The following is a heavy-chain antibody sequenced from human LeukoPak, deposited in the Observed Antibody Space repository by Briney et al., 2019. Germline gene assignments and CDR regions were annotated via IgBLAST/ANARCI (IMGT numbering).Heavy chain of an antibody. J-gene: IGHJ4*02. V-gene: IGHV7-4-1*02. CDR3: GTDPKLGIRGYTYGYVDF. D-gene: IGHD5-18*01. CDR1: GYSFTNYA. Sequence: ASVKVSCKASGYSFTNYAMNWVRQAPGQGLEWMGWINTNTGNATYAQGFTGRYVFSLDTSVSTAYLQISGLKADDTAVYYCGTDPKLGIRGYTYGYVDFWGQGTLVTVSS. CDR2: INTNTGNA.